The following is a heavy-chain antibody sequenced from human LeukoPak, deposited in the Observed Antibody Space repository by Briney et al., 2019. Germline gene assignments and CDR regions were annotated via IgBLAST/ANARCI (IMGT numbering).Heavy chain of an antibody. CDR3: ARDRGPATANAFDI. V-gene: IGHV4-39*07. D-gene: IGHD1-26*01. J-gene: IGHJ3*02. CDR2: IYYSGST. CDR1: GGSISSSSYY. Sequence: SETLSLTCTVSGGSISSSSYYWGWVRQPPGKGLEWIGSIYYSGSTYYNPSLKSRVTISVDTSKNQFSLKLSSVTAADTAVYYCARDRGPATANAFDIWGQGTMVTVSS.